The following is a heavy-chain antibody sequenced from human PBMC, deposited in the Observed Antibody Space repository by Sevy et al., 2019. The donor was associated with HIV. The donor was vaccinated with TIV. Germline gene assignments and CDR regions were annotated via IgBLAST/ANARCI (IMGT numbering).Heavy chain of an antibody. CDR3: ARGGSYYYDSSGTDALDI. D-gene: IGHD3-22*01. Sequence: GGSLRLSCAASGFTFSNYWMHWVRQAPGKGLVWVSRFNSDGSSTRYADFVKGRFTISRDNAKNTLYLQMNSLRAEDTALYYCARGGSYYYDSSGTDALDIWGQGTMVTVSS. J-gene: IGHJ3*02. CDR1: GFTFSNYW. V-gene: IGHV3-74*01. CDR2: FNSDGSST.